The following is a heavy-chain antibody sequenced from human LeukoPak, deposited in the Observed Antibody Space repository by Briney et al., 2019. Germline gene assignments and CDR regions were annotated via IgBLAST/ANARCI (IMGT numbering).Heavy chain of an antibody. CDR2: INPNSGCK. D-gene: IGHD6-19*01. Sequence: ASVKVTCKASGYTFTGYYMHWERQAPAQGGGWMGWINPNSGCKNYAQKFRGGVTLIRDKPFRTDYLVLRRLRSDDTAVYYCARGYLRGRSVAGTGNMLGHWRQGTLVTVSS. CDR3: ARGYLRGRSVAGTGNMLGH. CDR1: GYTFTGYY. V-gene: IGHV1-2*02. J-gene: IGHJ4*02.